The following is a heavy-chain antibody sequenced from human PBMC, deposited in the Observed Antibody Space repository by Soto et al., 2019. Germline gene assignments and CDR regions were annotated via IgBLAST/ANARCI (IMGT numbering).Heavy chain of an antibody. CDR1: GFTFRNYA. J-gene: IGHJ6*02. D-gene: IGHD3-16*01. Sequence: QVQLVESGGGVVQPGRSLTLSCAASGFTFRNYAMHWVRQAPGKGLEWVATISYDGDNKYYTDSVKGPFTISRDNSKNPPYLQMNSLRPEDTAVYYCARPWGQLSTYYYGMDTWGQGTTVTVSS. V-gene: IGHV3-30-3*01. CDR3: ARPWGQLSTYYYGMDT. CDR2: ISYDGDNK.